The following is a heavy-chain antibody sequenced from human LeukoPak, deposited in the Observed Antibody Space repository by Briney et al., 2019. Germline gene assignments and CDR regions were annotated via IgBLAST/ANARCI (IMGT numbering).Heavy chain of an antibody. J-gene: IGHJ4*02. Sequence: ASVKVSCKASGYTFTSYAISWVRQAPGQGLEWMGWISAYNGNTNYAQKLQGRVTMTTDTSTSTAYMELRSLRSDDTAVYYCAREGQVVGRTMSGYWGQGTLVTVSS. CDR1: GYTFTSYA. CDR2: ISAYNGNT. CDR3: AREGQVVGRTMSGY. V-gene: IGHV1-18*01. D-gene: IGHD1-26*01.